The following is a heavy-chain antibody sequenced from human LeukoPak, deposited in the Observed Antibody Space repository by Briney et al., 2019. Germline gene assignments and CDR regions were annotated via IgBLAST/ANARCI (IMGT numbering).Heavy chain of an antibody. CDR2: TYYRSKWYN. V-gene: IGHV6-1*01. CDR3: ASSDYGDYVYGMDV. CDR1: GESVSSNSAA. D-gene: IGHD4-17*01. J-gene: IGHJ6*02. Sequence: SQTLSLTRAISGESVSSNSAAWNWIRQSPSRGLEWLGRTYYRSKWYNDYAVSVKSRITINPDTSKNQFSLQLNSVTPEDTAVYYCASSDYGDYVYGMDVWGQGTTVTVSS.